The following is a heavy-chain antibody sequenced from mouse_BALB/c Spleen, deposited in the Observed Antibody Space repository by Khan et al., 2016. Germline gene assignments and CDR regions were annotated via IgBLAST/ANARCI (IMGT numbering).Heavy chain of an antibody. CDR2: IDPANGNT. D-gene: IGHD2-4*01. CDR1: GFNIKDTY. CDR3: ARSPYDYDVGFAY. Sequence: VQLKESGAELVKPGASVKLSCTASGFNIKDTYMHWVKQRPEQGLEWIGRIDPANGNTKYDPKFQGKATRPADTSSNTAYLQLSSLTSEDTAVYYCARSPYDYDVGFAYWGQGTLVTVSA. J-gene: IGHJ3*01. V-gene: IGHV14-3*02.